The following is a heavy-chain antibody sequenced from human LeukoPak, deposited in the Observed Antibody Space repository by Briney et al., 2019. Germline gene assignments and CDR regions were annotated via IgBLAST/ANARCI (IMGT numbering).Heavy chain of an antibody. CDR1: GGSISSYY. D-gene: IGHD2-2*02. CDR3: ARGYCSSTSCYRDWFDP. Sequence: PSETLSLTCTVSGGSISSYYWSWIRQPPGKGLEWIGYIYTSGSTNYNPSLKSRVTISVDTSKNQFSLKLSSVTAADTAMYYCARGYCSSTSCYRDWFDPWGQGTLVTVSS. J-gene: IGHJ5*02. CDR2: IYTSGST. V-gene: IGHV4-4*09.